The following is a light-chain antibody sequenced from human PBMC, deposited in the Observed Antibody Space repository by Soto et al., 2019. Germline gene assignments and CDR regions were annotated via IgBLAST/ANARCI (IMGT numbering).Light chain of an antibody. CDR1: QSVLYSSNNKNY. CDR3: QQYYSTSWT. V-gene: IGKV4-1*01. CDR2: WAS. Sequence: DIVMTQSPDTLAVSLGERATNNCKSSQSVLYSSNNKNYLAWYQQKPGQPPKLLIYWASTRESGVPDRFSGSGSGTDLTLTISSLQAEDVAVYYGQQYYSTSWTFGQGTKVEIK. J-gene: IGKJ1*01.